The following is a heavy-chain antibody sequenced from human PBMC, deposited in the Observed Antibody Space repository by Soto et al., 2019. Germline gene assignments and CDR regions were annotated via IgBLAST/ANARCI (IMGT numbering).Heavy chain of an antibody. CDR3: EKDGTAMATKPRFDY. Sequence: GRSLRLSCAASGFTFSSYGMHWVLQAPGKGLEWVAVISYDGSNKYYADSVKGRFTISRDNSKNTLYLKMNSLRAEDTAVYYCEKDGTAMATKPRFDYWGQGTLVTVSS. J-gene: IGHJ4*02. CDR1: GFTFSSYG. CDR2: ISYDGSNK. D-gene: IGHD5-18*01. V-gene: IGHV3-30*18.